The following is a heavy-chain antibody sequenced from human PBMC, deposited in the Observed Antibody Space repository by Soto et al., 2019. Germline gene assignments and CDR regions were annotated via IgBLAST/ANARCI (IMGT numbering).Heavy chain of an antibody. CDR2: IYYSGST. CDR3: ARSTSFSGHHGY. CDR1: GGSFSSGGYY. J-gene: IGHJ4*02. V-gene: IGHV4-31*03. Sequence: SETLSLTCTVSGGSFSSGGYYWSWIRQLPGKGLEWIGYIYYSGSTYYNPSLKSRFTISLDTAKNQFSLKLSSVTAADTAVYYCARSTSFSGHHGYWGQGTLVTVSS. D-gene: IGHD2-8*02.